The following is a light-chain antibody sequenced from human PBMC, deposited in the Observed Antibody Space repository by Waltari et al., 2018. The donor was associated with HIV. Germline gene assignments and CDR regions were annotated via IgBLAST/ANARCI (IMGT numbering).Light chain of an antibody. J-gene: IGLJ3*02. CDR2: RGN. V-gene: IGLV10-54*01. Sequence: QAGLTQPPSVPKALGQTATLSCTGDNNNVGFQGAAWLKHHQGHPPKLLSYRGNNRPSGVPDRFSASTSGKTASLNITGLQADDEADYYCSSWDTRLNGWVFGGGTHLTVL. CDR3: SSWDTRLNGWV. CDR1: NNNVGFQG.